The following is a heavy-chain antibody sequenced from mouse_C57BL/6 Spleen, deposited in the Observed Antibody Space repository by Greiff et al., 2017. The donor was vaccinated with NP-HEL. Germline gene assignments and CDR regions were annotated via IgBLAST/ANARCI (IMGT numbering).Heavy chain of an antibody. CDR2: IRNKANNHAT. V-gene: IGHV6-6*01. CDR1: GFTFSDAW. D-gene: IGHD2-3*01. J-gene: IGHJ3*01. CDR3: YPVDGYYVGGFAY. Sequence: DVKLVESGGGLVQPGGSMKLSCAASGFTFSDAWMDWVRQSPEKGLEWVAEIRNKANNHATYYAESVKGRFTISRDDSKSSVYLQMNSLRAEDTGIYYCYPVDGYYVGGFAYWGQGTLVTVSA.